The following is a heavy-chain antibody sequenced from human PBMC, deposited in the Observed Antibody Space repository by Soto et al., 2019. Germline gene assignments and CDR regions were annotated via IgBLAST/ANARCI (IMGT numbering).Heavy chain of an antibody. D-gene: IGHD5-12*01. CDR3: ARVNSGYDFHDAFDI. J-gene: IGHJ3*02. Sequence: EVQLVESGGGLVQPGGSLRLSCAASGFTFSSYWMSWVRQAPGKGLEWVANIKQDGSEKYYVDSVKGRLTISRDNAKNSLYLQMNSLRAEDTAVYYCARVNSGYDFHDAFDIWGQGTMVTVSS. V-gene: IGHV3-7*01. CDR1: GFTFSSYW. CDR2: IKQDGSEK.